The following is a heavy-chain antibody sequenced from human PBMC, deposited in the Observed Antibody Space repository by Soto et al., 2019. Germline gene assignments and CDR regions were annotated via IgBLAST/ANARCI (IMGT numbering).Heavy chain of an antibody. D-gene: IGHD4-17*01. CDR3: ARGKHYGDLYFDY. V-gene: IGHV1-69*02. J-gene: IGHJ4*02. Sequence: SVKVSCKASGGTFSSYTISWVRQAPGQGLEWMGRIIPILGIANYAQKFQGRVTITADKSTSTAYMELSSLRSEDTAVYYCARGKHYGDLYFDYWGQGTLVTVSS. CDR2: IIPILGIA. CDR1: GGTFSSYT.